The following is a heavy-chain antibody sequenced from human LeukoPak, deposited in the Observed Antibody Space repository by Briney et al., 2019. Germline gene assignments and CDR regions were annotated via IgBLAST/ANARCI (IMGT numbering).Heavy chain of an antibody. V-gene: IGHV1-2*02. Sequence: ASVKVSCKASGYTFTGYYMHWVRQAPGQGLEWMGWINPNSGGTNYAQKFQGRVTMTRDTSISTAYMELSSLRSEDTAVYYCAGGRGAGAISLDYWGQGTLVTVSS. CDR3: AGGRGAGAISLDY. CDR2: INPNSGGT. D-gene: IGHD1-26*01. J-gene: IGHJ4*02. CDR1: GYTFTGYY.